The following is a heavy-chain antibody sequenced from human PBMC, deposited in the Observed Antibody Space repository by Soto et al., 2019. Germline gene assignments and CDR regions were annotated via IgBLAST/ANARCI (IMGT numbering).Heavy chain of an antibody. CDR2: ISSSSSYI. D-gene: IGHD3-3*01. J-gene: IGHJ3*02. Sequence: GGSLRLSCAASGFTFSSYSMNWVRQAPGKGLEWVSSISSSSSYIYYADSVKGRFTISRDNAKNSLYLQMNSLRAEAAVVYYCAKYYDFWSGYSDAFDIWGQGTMVTVSS. CDR1: GFTFSSYS. CDR3: AKYYDFWSGYSDAFDI. V-gene: IGHV3-21*01.